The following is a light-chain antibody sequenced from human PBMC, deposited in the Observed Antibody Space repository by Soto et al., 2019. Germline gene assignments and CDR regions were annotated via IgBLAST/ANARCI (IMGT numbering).Light chain of an antibody. CDR3: KQYIDSWT. Sequence: DLVITQSPDSIAASRCERATIKCKSNQDTRNYFAWYQQKPGQPPNLLIDWASSRASGVPDRFSGSGSGTDFTLTISNVQAEDVAVYYCKQYIDSWTCGKGNKGDIK. CDR1: QDTRNY. V-gene: IGKV4-1*01. CDR2: WAS. J-gene: IGKJ1*01.